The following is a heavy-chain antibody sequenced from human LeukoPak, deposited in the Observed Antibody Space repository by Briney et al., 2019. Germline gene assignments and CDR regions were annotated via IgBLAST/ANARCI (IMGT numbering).Heavy chain of an antibody. Sequence: GGSLRLSCAASGFTFSSYAMHWVRQAPGKGLEWVAVISYDGSNKYYADSVKGRFTISRDNSKNTLYLQMNSLRAEDTAVYYCARDLYTAVAGDAFDIWGQGTMVTVSS. D-gene: IGHD6-19*01. CDR1: GFTFSSYA. V-gene: IGHV3-30-3*01. CDR2: ISYDGSNK. CDR3: ARDLYTAVAGDAFDI. J-gene: IGHJ3*02.